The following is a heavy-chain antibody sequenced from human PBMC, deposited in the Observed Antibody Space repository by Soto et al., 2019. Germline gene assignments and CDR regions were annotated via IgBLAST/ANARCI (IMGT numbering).Heavy chain of an antibody. Sequence: PSDTLSLTFAVLGASMTTGGFSWTWVCQPPGGGLEWIGHVYHRASTQYNPSLKGQVSISVYTSRSLFSLRLTSMTAADTAVYFCTRGCAAYLTLLYLDTWGQGTPVTVSS. J-gene: IGHJ4*02. CDR3: TRGCAAYLTLLYLDT. V-gene: IGHV4-30-2*01. CDR2: VYHRAST. CDR1: GASMTTGGFS. D-gene: IGHD2-21*01.